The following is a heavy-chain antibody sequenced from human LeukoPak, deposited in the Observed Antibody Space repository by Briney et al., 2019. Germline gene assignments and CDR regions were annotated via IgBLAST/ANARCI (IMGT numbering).Heavy chain of an antibody. D-gene: IGHD6-13*01. CDR1: GFTFSNYC. V-gene: IGHV3-48*01. J-gene: IGHJ4*02. CDR3: AKDGLAAAGWFDY. Sequence: PGGSLRLSCAASGFTFSNYCMNWVRQAPGKGLEWVSYISSSGSAMYYADSVKGRFTISRDNSKNTLYLQMNSLRAEDTAVYYCAKDGLAAAGWFDYWGQGTLVTVSS. CDR2: ISSSGSAM.